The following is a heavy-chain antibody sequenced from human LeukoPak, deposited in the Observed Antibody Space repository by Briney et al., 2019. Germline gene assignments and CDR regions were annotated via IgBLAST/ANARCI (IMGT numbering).Heavy chain of an antibody. D-gene: IGHD3-22*01. CDR3: ARAGNYYDSSGYYPTEYFDY. V-gene: IGHV1-2*02. CDR2: INPNSGGT. Sequence: GASVKVSCKASGYTFTGYYMHWVRQAPGQGLEWMGWINPNSGGTNYAQKFQGRVTMTRDTSISTAYMELSRLRSDDTAVYYCARAGNYYDSSGYYPTEYFDYWGQGTLVTVSS. CDR1: GYTFTGYY. J-gene: IGHJ4*02.